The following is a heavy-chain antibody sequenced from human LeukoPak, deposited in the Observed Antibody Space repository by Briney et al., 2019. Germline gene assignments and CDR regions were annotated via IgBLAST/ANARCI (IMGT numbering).Heavy chain of an antibody. CDR3: ARRSRGSLSNSIAPADDY. Sequence: SVKVSCKASGGTFSSYTINWVRQAPGQGLEWMGRIIPILDIATYAQKFQGRVTITADTSTGTAYMDLSGLKSEDTAVYYCARRSRGSLSNSIAPADDYWGQGTLVTVSS. D-gene: IGHD6-13*01. V-gene: IGHV1-69*02. J-gene: IGHJ4*02. CDR1: GGTFSSYT. CDR2: IIPILDIA.